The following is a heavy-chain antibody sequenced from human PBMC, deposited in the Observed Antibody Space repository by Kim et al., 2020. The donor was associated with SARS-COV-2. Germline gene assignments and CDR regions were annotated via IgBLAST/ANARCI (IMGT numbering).Heavy chain of an antibody. V-gene: IGHV3-9*01. CDR2: ISWNSGSI. CDR1: GFTFDDYA. D-gene: IGHD3-10*01. CDR3: AKGADYYGSGSYYKGLDAFDI. J-gene: IGHJ3*02. Sequence: GGSLRLSCAASGFTFDDYAMHWVRQAPGKGLEWVSGISWNSGSIGYADSVKGRFTISRDNAKNSLYLQMNSLRAEDTALYYCAKGADYYGSGSYYKGLDAFDIWGQGTMVTVSS.